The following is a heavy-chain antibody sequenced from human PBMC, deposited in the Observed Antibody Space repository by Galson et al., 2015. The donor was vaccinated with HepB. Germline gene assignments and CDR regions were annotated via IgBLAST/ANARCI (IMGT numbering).Heavy chain of an antibody. CDR2: IYYSGST. D-gene: IGHD2-2*01. Sequence: LSLTCTVSGGSISSGHYYWSWIRQPPGKGLEWIGYIYYSGSTYYNPSLKSRVTISVDTSKNQFSLKLSSVTAADTAVYYCATADCNSTSCYYYYHYMDVWGKGTTVTVSS. J-gene: IGHJ6*03. CDR1: GGSISSGHYY. CDR3: ATADCNSTSCYYYYHYMDV. V-gene: IGHV4-30-4*01.